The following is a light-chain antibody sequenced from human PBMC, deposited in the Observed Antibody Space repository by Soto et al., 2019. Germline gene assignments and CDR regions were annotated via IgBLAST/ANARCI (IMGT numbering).Light chain of an antibody. Sequence: EIVMTQSPETLSVSPGEGATLACRTSQSISSNLAWYQQRPGQAPRLLIYDASNRATGIPARFSGSGSGTDLTLTISSLEPEDFAVYYCQQRSNWLSLTFGGGTKVDIK. J-gene: IGKJ4*01. CDR1: QSISSN. CDR3: QQRSNWLSLT. CDR2: DAS. V-gene: IGKV3-11*01.